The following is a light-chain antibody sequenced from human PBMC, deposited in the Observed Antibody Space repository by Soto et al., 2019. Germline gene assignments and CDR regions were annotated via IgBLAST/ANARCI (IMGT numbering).Light chain of an antibody. CDR3: QRYNNWPLT. CDR1: QGIGNT. V-gene: IGKV3-15*01. CDR2: DTS. Sequence: EVVLTQSPPTLPLPPGEGPPPSCRASQGIGNTLAWYQHKPGQTPRLLIYDTSTRATGVPARFSGSRSGTEFTLTINSLQSEDFAVYYCQRYNNWPLTFGGGTKVESK. J-gene: IGKJ4*01.